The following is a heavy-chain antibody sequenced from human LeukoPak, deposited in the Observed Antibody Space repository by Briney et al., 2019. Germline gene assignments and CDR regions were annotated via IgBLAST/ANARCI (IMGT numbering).Heavy chain of an antibody. J-gene: IGHJ4*02. CDR3: ARGYCSSTSCYAFWNY. Sequence: GASVTVSCTASGYTFTSYGISWVRQAPGPGLEWMGWISAYNGNTNYAQKLQGRVTMTTDTSTSTAYMELRSLRSDDTAVYYCARGYCSSTSCYAFWNYWGQGTLVTVSS. D-gene: IGHD2-2*01. CDR1: GYTFTSYG. V-gene: IGHV1-18*01. CDR2: ISAYNGNT.